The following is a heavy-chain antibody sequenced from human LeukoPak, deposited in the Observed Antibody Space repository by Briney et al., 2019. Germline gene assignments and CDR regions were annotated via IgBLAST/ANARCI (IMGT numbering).Heavy chain of an antibody. CDR2: INPNNGT. CDR1: GYTFTDNY. V-gene: IGHV1-2*02. CDR3: ARGTDRGLGNLDY. Sequence: GASVKVSCKASGYTFTDNYIHWVRQAPGQGLEWMGWINPNNGTNYAQKFQGRVTMTRDTSISTAYMELSRLTSDDTAVYYCARGTDRGLGNLDYWGQGTLVTVSS. J-gene: IGHJ4*02. D-gene: IGHD7-27*01.